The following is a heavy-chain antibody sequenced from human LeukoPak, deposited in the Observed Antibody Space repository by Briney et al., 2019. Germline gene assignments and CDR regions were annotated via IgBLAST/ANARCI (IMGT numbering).Heavy chain of an antibody. Sequence: SETLSLTCTVSGGSISSGSYYWGWIRQPPGKGLEWIGSIYHSGRTYYNPSLKSRVTMSVDTSKNQFSLKLTSVTAADTALYYCARANYYDNSGYSRGAFDIWGPGTMVTVSS. CDR3: ARANYYDNSGYSRGAFDI. D-gene: IGHD3-22*01. V-gene: IGHV4-39*07. J-gene: IGHJ3*02. CDR2: IYHSGRT. CDR1: GGSISSGSYY.